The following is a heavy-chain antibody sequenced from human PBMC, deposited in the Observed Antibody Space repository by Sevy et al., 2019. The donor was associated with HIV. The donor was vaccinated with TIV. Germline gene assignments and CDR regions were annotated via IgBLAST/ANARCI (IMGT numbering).Heavy chain of an antibody. Sequence: GGSLRLSCAASVFTFSSNWKHWVRQAPGKGLVWVSRINSDGSSTNYADSVKGRFTISRDNAKNTLYLQMNSLRAEDTAVYYCARDAFVLVTTGGKKDGYFQHWGQGALVTVSS. J-gene: IGHJ1*01. CDR3: ARDAFVLVTTGGKKDGYFQH. CDR2: INSDGSST. CDR1: VFTFSSNW. D-gene: IGHD4-17*01. V-gene: IGHV3-74*01.